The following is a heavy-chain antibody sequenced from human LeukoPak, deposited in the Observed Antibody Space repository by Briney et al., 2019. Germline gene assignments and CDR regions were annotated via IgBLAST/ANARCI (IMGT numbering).Heavy chain of an antibody. V-gene: IGHV4-39*07. CDR3: AREAVVQHYYYYMDV. D-gene: IGHD2-15*01. Sequence: SSETLSLTCTVSGGSISSSSYYWGWIRQPPGKGLEWIGSIYYSGSTYYNPSLKSRVTISVDTSKNQFSLRLSSVTAADTAVYYCAREAVVQHYYYYMDVWGKGTTVTVSS. CDR2: IYYSGST. J-gene: IGHJ6*03. CDR1: GGSISSSSYY.